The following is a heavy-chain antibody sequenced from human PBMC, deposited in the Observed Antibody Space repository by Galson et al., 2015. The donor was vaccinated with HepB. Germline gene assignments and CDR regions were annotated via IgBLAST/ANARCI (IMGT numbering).Heavy chain of an antibody. CDR2: INPNSGGT. CDR3: ASSLVGCSCTSCYCYYYYYMDV. V-gene: IGHV1-2*06. D-gene: IGHD2-2*01. Sequence: SVKVSCKASGYTFTGYYMHWVRQAPGQGLEWMGRINPNSGGTNYAQKFQGRVTMTRGTSISTAYMVLSRLRSDDTAVYYCASSLVGCSCTSCYCYYYYYMDVWGKGTTVTVSS. J-gene: IGHJ6*03. CDR1: GYTFTGYY.